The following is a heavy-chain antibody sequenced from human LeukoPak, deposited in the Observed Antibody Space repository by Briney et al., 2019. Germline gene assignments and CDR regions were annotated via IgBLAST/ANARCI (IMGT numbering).Heavy chain of an antibody. V-gene: IGHV3-23*01. CDR1: GFTFSSYA. Sequence: GGSLRLSCAASGFTFSSYAMSWVRQAPGKGLEWVSAISGSGGSTYYADSVKGRFIISRDNSKNTLYVQMNSLRAEDTAVYYCARGPRVTMIVVADYFDYWGQGTLVTVSS. D-gene: IGHD3-22*01. CDR2: ISGSGGST. CDR3: ARGPRVTMIVVADYFDY. J-gene: IGHJ4*02.